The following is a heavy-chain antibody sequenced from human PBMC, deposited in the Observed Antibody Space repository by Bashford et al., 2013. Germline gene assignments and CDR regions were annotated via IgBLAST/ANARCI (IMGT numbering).Heavy chain of an antibody. J-gene: IGHJ6*02. Sequence: VRQAPGKGLEWVGMIWYDGSRRHYADSVKGRFTISRDDSKNMLYLQMENVRAEDTALYYCARSTGVNYYYYYGMDVVGPGDHGHRLL. V-gene: IGHV3-33*01. CDR2: IWYDGSRR. D-gene: IGHD3-9*01. CDR3: ARSTGVNYYYYYGMDV.